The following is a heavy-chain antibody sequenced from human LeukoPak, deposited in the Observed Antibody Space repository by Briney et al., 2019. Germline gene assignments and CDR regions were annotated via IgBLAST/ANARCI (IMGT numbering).Heavy chain of an antibody. CDR3: AASPKLTRLVPAAWG. V-gene: IGHV1-8*01. CDR2: MNPNSGDR. Sequence: ASVKVSCKASGYTFTNSDINWVRQATGQGLEWMGWMNPNSGDRGNIQKFQGRVTMTRDTSISTAYMELSSLRSEDTAVYYCAASPKLTRLVPAAWGWGQGTLVTVSS. D-gene: IGHD4/OR15-4a*01. J-gene: IGHJ4*02. CDR1: GYTFTNSD.